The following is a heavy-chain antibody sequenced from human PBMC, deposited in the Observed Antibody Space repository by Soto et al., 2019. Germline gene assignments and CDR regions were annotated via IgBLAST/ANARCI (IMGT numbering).Heavy chain of an antibody. D-gene: IGHD6-6*01. Sequence: PSETLSLTCTVSGGSVTSGSYYWSWIRQPPGKGLEWIGYISSSGGTNYNPSLKSRVTISVDTSENQFSLKLRSVTVTDTAVYYWAREVGAARPGYYYGMDVWGQGTTVTVSS. J-gene: IGHJ6*02. CDR1: GGSVTSGSYY. CDR3: AREVGAARPGYYYGMDV. CDR2: ISSSGGT. V-gene: IGHV4-61*01.